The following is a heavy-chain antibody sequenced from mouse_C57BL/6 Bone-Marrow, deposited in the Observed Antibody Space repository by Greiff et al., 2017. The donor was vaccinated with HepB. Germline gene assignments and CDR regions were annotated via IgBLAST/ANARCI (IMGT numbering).Heavy chain of an antibody. CDR1: GFTFSSYA. V-gene: IGHV5-4*01. J-gene: IGHJ3*01. CDR3: AREEGYYGSSPWFAY. Sequence: EVQGVESGGGLVKPGGSLKLSCAASGFTFSSYAMSWVRQTPEKRLEWVATISDGGSYTYYPDNVKGRFTISRDNAKNNLYLQMSHLKSEDTAMYYCAREEGYYGSSPWFAYWGQGTLVTVSA. D-gene: IGHD1-1*01. CDR2: ISDGGSYT.